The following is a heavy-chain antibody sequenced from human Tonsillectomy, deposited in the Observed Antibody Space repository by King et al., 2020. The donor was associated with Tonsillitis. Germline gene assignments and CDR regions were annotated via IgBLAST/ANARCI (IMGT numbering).Heavy chain of an antibody. CDR2: IKEDGSEK. D-gene: IGHD6-6*01. Sequence: VQLVESGGGLVQPGGSLRLSCAASGFTFSNYWMSWVRQAPGRGLEWVANIKEDGSEKYYVDSVKGRFTLSRDNAKNSLYLQVNSLRAEDTAGYYGAGEGRGYSSSSSFDYWGQGNLVTVSS. CDR1: GFTFSNYW. CDR3: AGEGRGYSSSSSFDY. V-gene: IGHV3-7*01. J-gene: IGHJ4*02.